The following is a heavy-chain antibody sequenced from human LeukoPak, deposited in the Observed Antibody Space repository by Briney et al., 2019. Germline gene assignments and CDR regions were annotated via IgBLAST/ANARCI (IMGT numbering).Heavy chain of an antibody. CDR3: ARGHITIFGVVITTTNPKNYYGMDV. V-gene: IGHV1-8*01. CDR1: GYTFASYD. J-gene: IGHJ6*02. Sequence: ASVKVSCKASGYTFASYDFNWLRQATGQGPEWMGWMNPNSGATGYAQKFQGRVTMTRNTSISTAYMELSSLRSEDTAVYYCARGHITIFGVVITTTNPKNYYGMDVWGQGTTVTVSS. CDR2: MNPNSGAT. D-gene: IGHD3-3*01.